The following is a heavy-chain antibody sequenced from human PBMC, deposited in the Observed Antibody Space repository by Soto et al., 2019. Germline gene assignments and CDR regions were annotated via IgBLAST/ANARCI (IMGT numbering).Heavy chain of an antibody. J-gene: IGHJ4*02. D-gene: IGHD3-22*01. CDR3: AREEFEDGRGHFDY. CDR1: GFTFSTSV. V-gene: IGHV3-30-3*01. CDR2: ISYGGVYK. Sequence: QVQLVESGAGVVKPGGSLRLSCAASGFTFSTSVMHWVRQAPGKGLEWMAIISYGGVYKYYAVSVKGRFTISRDISESTLSLQMNSLRTEDTAVYYCAREEFEDGRGHFDYWGQGTLVSVSS.